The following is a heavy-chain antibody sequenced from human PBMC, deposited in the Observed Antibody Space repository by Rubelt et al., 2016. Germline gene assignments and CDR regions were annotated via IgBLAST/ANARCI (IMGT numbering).Heavy chain of an antibody. D-gene: IGHD3-22*01. CDR1: GFTFSSYA. J-gene: IGHJ4*02. CDR3: EGLDYDSSGYWGVDY. Sequence: EVQLVESGGGLVQPGGSLRLSCAASGFTFSSYAMSWVRQAPGKGLEWVSVIYSGGSTYYADSVKGRFTISRDNSKNTLYLQMNSLRAEDTAVYYCEGLDYDSSGYWGVDYWGQGTLVTVSS. CDR2: IYSGGST. V-gene: IGHV3-66*04.